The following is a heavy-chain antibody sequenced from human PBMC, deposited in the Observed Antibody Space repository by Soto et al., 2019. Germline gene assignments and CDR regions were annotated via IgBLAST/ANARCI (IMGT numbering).Heavy chain of an antibody. Sequence: QVQLVQSGAEVKKPGSSVKVSCTASGGTFSSYAISWVRQAPGQGLEWMGGIIPIFGTANYAQKFQGRVTITADESTSTAYMELSSLRSEDTAVYYCARSGTYDSSGYYPLYYFDYWGQGTLVTVSS. D-gene: IGHD3-22*01. CDR2: IIPIFGTA. V-gene: IGHV1-69*01. CDR1: GGTFSSYA. J-gene: IGHJ4*02. CDR3: ARSGTYDSSGYYPLYYFDY.